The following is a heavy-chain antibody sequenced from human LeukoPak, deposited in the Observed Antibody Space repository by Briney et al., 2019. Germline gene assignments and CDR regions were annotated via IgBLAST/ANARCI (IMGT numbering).Heavy chain of an antibody. CDR3: ARDQKIAAAGTYYYGMDV. J-gene: IGHJ6*02. CDR2: IIPIFGTA. CDR1: GDTFSSYA. D-gene: IGHD6-13*01. Sequence: SVKVSCKASGDTFSSYAISWVRQAPGQGLEWMGGIIPIFGTANYAQKFQGRVTITADESTSTAYMELSSLRSEDTAVYYCARDQKIAAAGTYYYGMDVWGQGTTVTVSS. V-gene: IGHV1-69*13.